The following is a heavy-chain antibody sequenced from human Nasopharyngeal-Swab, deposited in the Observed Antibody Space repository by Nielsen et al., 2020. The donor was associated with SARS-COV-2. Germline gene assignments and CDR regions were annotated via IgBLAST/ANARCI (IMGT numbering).Heavy chain of an antibody. CDR1: GGSFSGYY. D-gene: IGHD3-22*01. CDR3: ARRRGSYYYDSSAYRNPGPYSPIDY. J-gene: IGHJ4*02. CDR2: IYYSGST. V-gene: IGHV4-34*01. Sequence: SETLSLTCAVYGGSFSGYYWSWIRQHPGKGLEWIGYIYYSGSTYYNPSLKSRVTISVDTSKNQFSLKLSSVTAADTAVYYCARRRGSYYYDSSAYRNPGPYSPIDYWGQGTLVTVSS.